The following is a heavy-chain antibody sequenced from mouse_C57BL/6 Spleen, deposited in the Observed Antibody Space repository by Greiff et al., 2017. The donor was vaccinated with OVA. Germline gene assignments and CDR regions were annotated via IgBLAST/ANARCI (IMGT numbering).Heavy chain of an antibody. D-gene: IGHD1-1*02. CDR3: ARLWSPHYYAMDY. CDR1: GYTFTSYW. CDR2: IDPSDSYT. Sequence: QVQLQQPGAELVMPGASVKLSCKASGYTFTSYWMHWVKQRPGQGLEWIGEIDPSDSYTNYNQKFKGKSTLTVDKSSSTAYMQLSSLTSEDSAVDYCARLWSPHYYAMDYWGQGTSVTVSS. V-gene: IGHV1-69*01. J-gene: IGHJ4*01.